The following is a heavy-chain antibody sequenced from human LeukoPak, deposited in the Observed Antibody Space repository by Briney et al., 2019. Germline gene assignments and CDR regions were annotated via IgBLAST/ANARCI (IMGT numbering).Heavy chain of an antibody. CDR1: GGSFSGYY. CDR3: ARGGVGYYYYYYYGMDV. Sequence: SETLSLTCAVYGGSFSGYYWSWIRQPPGKGLEWIGEINHSGSTNYNPSLKSRVTISVDTSKNQFSLKLSSVTAADTAVYYCARGGVGYYYYYYYGMDVWGQGTTVTVSS. CDR2: INHSGST. V-gene: IGHV4-34*01. J-gene: IGHJ6*02. D-gene: IGHD3-22*01.